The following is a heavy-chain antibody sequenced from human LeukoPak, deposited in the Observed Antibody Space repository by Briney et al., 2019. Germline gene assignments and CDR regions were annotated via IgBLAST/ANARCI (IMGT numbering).Heavy chain of an antibody. J-gene: IGHJ4*02. CDR1: GYSISNGFH. V-gene: IGHV4-38-2*01. CDR2: IFHGGNT. CDR3: ARTRYCSGATCYSPELFDS. Sequence: SETLSLTCAVSGYSISNGFHWGWLRQSPGKGLEWIGSIFHGGNTYYNPSLKSRVTISVDTSMNQFSLRVTSVTAADTAVYYCARTRYCSGATCYSPELFDSWGQGTLVTVSS. D-gene: IGHD2-15*01.